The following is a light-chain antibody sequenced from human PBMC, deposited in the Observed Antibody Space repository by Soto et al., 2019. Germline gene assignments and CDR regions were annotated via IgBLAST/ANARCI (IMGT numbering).Light chain of an antibody. CDR2: GVN. CDR1: SSDVGGYDY. J-gene: IGLJ3*02. Sequence: QSALTQPPSASGSPGQSVTISCTGTSSDVGGYDYVSWYQQHPGKAPKLLIYGVNKRPSGVPDRFSGSKSGNTASLTVSGLQAEDEADYFCNSYAGATAWVFGGGTKLTVL. V-gene: IGLV2-8*01. CDR3: NSYAGATAWV.